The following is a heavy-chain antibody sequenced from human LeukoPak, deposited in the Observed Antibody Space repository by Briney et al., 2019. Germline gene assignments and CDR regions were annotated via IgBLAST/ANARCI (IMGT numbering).Heavy chain of an antibody. V-gene: IGHV3-33*01. CDR3: ARDGRIWELFDY. CDR2: IWDDGNNK. CDR1: GFSFSNHG. J-gene: IGHJ4*02. Sequence: PGGSLRLSCAASGFSFSNHGMHWVRQAPGKRLEWVAVIWDDGNNKRYANSVNGRFTISRDNSENSLYLQMNSLRAEDTAVYYCARDGRIWELFDYWGQGTLVTVSS. D-gene: IGHD1-26*01.